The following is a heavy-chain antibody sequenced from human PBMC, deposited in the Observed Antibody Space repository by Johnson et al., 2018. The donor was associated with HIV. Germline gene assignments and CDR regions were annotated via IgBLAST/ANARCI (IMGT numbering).Heavy chain of an antibody. CDR3: ARDQYYYDSRGVGAFDI. CDR1: GFTFDDYT. D-gene: IGHD3-22*01. Sequence: VQLVESGGVVVQPGGSLRLSCAASGFTFDDYTMHWVRQAPGKGLEWLSLISWDGGSTYYADSVKGRFTISRDNSKNSLYLQMNSLRAEDTAVYYCARDQYYYDSRGVGAFDIWGQGTRVTVSS. CDR2: ISWDGGST. J-gene: IGHJ3*02. V-gene: IGHV3-43*01.